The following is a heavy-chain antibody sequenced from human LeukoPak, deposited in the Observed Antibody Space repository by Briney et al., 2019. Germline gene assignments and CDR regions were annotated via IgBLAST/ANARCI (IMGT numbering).Heavy chain of an antibody. V-gene: IGHV1-2*02. CDR2: INPNSGGT. J-gene: IGHJ4*02. Sequence: ASXKVSCKASGYTFTGYYMHWVRQAPGQGLEGMGWINPNSGGTNYAQKFQGTVTMTRDTSISTAYMELSRLRSDDTAVYYCARDYGDYFDYWGQGTLVTVSS. D-gene: IGHD4-17*01. CDR1: GYTFTGYY. CDR3: ARDYGDYFDY.